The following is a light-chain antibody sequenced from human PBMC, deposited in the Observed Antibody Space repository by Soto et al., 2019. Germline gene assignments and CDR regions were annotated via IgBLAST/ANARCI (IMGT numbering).Light chain of an antibody. CDR3: QQYNDWPPT. J-gene: IGKJ1*01. Sequence: EIVMTQSPATVSVSPGERATLSCRASQGVRGNLAWYHQKPGQAPRLLIYVTSTRAAGVPARFSGSASGTEFTLTISSLQSEDFAVYYCQQYNDWPPTFGQGTKVDIK. V-gene: IGKV3-15*01. CDR1: QGVRGN. CDR2: VTS.